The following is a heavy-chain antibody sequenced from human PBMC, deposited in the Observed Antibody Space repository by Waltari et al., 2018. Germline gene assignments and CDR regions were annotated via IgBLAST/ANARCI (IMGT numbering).Heavy chain of an antibody. D-gene: IGHD7-27*01. CDR2: IYTSGST. J-gene: IGHJ6*03. Sequence: QVQLQESGPGLVKPSETLSLTCTVSGGSISSYYWSWIRQPAGKGLEWIGRIYTSGSTNYNPSLKSRVTMSVDTSKNQFSLKLSSVTAADTAVYYCARVGNWGSKYYYYMDVWGKGTTVIVSS. CDR1: GGSISSYY. CDR3: ARVGNWGSKYYYYMDV. V-gene: IGHV4-4*07.